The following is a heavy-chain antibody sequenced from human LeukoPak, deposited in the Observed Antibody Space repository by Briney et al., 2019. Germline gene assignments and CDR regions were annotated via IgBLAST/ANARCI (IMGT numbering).Heavy chain of an antibody. D-gene: IGHD1-26*01. Sequence: SETLSLTCTVSGGSISGYCWSWIRQPPGKGLEWIGYIFYSGSTNYNPSLKSRVTISVDTSKNQFSLKLSSVTAADTAVYYCARGEWDLLFDYWGQGTLVTVSS. CDR1: GGSISGYC. CDR2: IFYSGST. J-gene: IGHJ4*02. CDR3: ARGEWDLLFDY. V-gene: IGHV4-59*01.